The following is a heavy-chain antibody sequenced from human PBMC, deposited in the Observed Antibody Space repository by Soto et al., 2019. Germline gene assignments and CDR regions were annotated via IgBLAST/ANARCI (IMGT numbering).Heavy chain of an antibody. J-gene: IGHJ3*02. CDR2: FDPEDGET. D-gene: IGHD2-15*01. Sequence: ASVKVSCKVSGYTLTELSMHWVRQAPGKGLEWMGGFDPEDGETIYAQKFQGRVTMTEDTSTYTAYMELSSLRSEDTAVYYCATAETGGYCSGGSCPRHAFDIWGQGTMVTVSS. CDR1: GYTLTELS. V-gene: IGHV1-24*01. CDR3: ATAETGGYCSGGSCPRHAFDI.